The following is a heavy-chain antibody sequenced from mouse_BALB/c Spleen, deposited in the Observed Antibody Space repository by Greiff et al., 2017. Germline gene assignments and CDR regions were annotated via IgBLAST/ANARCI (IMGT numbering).Heavy chain of an antibody. J-gene: IGHJ1*01. V-gene: IGHV1S29*02. D-gene: IGHD1-1*01. Sequence: VQLQQSGPELVKPGASVKISCKASGYTFTDYNMHWVKQSHGKSLEWIGYIYPYNGGTGYNQKFKSKATLTVDNSSSTAYMELRSLTSEDSAVYYCARTIFPHYYGSSYEYFDVWGAGTTVTVSS. CDR3: ARTIFPHYYGSSYEYFDV. CDR1: GYTFTDYN. CDR2: IYPYNGGT.